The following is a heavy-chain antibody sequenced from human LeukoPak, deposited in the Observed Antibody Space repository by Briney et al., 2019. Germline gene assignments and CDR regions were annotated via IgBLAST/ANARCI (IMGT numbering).Heavy chain of an antibody. V-gene: IGHV3-48*03. J-gene: IGHJ4*02. CDR3: ARVQITVTTLDY. CDR1: GFTFSSYE. Sequence: QPGGSLRLSCSASGFTFSSYEMNWVRQAPGKGLEWVSYISSSGSTKYCADSVKGRFTISRDNAKNSLYLQMNSLRGEDTAVYFCARVQITVTTLDYWGQGTQVTVSS. CDR2: ISSSGSTK. D-gene: IGHD4-17*01.